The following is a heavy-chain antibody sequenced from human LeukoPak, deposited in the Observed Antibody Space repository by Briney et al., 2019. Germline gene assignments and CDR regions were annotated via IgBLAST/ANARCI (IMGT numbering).Heavy chain of an antibody. J-gene: IGHJ3*02. CDR1: GGSISSGSYY. D-gene: IGHD6-13*01. Sequence: SETLSLTCTVSGGSISSGSYYWSWIRQPAGKGLEWIGRIYTSGSTNYNPSLKSRVTISVDTPKNQFSLKLSSVTAADTAVYYCARVQPAAGSAFDIWGQGTMVTVSS. CDR3: ARVQPAAGSAFDI. CDR2: IYTSGST. V-gene: IGHV4-61*02.